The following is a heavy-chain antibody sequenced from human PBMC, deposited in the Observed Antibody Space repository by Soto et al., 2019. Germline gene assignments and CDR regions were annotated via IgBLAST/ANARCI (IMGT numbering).Heavy chain of an antibody. V-gene: IGHV1-8*01. D-gene: IGHD3-3*01. J-gene: IGHJ6*02. Sequence: ASVKVSCKASGYTFTSYDINWVRPATGQGLEWMGWMNPNSGNTGYAQKFQGRVTMTRNTSISTAYMALSSLRSEDTAVYYCARGRRYYDFWSGRPRGMDVWGQGTTVNVSS. CDR3: ARGRRYYDFWSGRPRGMDV. CDR2: MNPNSGNT. CDR1: GYTFTSYD.